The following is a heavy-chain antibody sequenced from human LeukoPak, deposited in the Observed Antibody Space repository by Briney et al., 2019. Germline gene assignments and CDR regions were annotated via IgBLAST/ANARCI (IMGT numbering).Heavy chain of an antibody. J-gene: IGHJ4*02. CDR2: ISSSSSYI. V-gene: IGHV3-21*01. Sequence: GGSLRLSCAASGFTFSSYSMNWVRQAPGKGLEWASSISSSSSYIYYADSVKGRFTISRDNAKNSLYLQMNSLRAEDTAAYYCARGLEWLRLYYFDYWGQGALVTVSS. CDR1: GFTFSSYS. CDR3: ARGLEWLRLYYFDY. D-gene: IGHD5-12*01.